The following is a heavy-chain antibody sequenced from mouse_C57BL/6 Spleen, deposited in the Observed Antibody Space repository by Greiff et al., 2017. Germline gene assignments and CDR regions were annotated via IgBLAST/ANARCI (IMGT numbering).Heavy chain of an antibody. J-gene: IGHJ2*01. D-gene: IGHD1-1*01. CDR1: GFTFSDYY. Sequence: EVQLVESEGGLVQPGSSMKLSCTASGFTFSDYYMAWVRQVPEKGLEWVANINYDGSSTYYLDSLKSRFIISRDNAKNILYLQMSSLKSEDTATYYCARRAYYGSSYFDYWGQGTTLTVSS. CDR2: INYDGSST. V-gene: IGHV5-16*01. CDR3: ARRAYYGSSYFDY.